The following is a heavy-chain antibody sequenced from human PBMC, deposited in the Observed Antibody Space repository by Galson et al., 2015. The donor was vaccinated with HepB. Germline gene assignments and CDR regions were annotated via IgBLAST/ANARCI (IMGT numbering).Heavy chain of an antibody. D-gene: IGHD4-11*01. CDR1: GFTFNDYT. CDR2: ISFDGGNT. V-gene: IGHV3-30-3*01. J-gene: IGHJ6*03. Sequence: SLRLSCAASGFTFNDYTFHWVRQAPGKGLEWVAVISFDGGNTYYADSVKSRFTISRDNSKNTLYLQMNSLRAGDTAVYYCARDGSYSNPTVYYYYYYMDVWGKGTTVTVSS. CDR3: ARDGSYSNPTVYYYYYYMDV.